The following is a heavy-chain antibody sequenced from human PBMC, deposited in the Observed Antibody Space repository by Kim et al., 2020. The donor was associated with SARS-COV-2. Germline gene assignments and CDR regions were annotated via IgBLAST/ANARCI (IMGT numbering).Heavy chain of an antibody. V-gene: IGHV3-7*03. CDR2: IKQNGREK. CDR1: GFTFSTYW. J-gene: IGHJ4*02. Sequence: GGSLRLSCAASGFTFSTYWMSWVRQAPGKGLEWVANIKQNGREKDYVDSVKGRFTISRDNAKNSAYVQLNSLRVEDTGVYYCAREGIGGFDYWGQGTLVT. CDR3: AREGIGGFDY.